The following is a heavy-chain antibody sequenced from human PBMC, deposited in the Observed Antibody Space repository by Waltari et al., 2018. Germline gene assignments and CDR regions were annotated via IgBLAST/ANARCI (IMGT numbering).Heavy chain of an antibody. J-gene: IGHJ4*02. D-gene: IGHD6-19*01. V-gene: IGHV4-59*08. Sequence: QVQLQESGPGLVKPSETLSLTCTVSGGSISSYYWSWIRQPPGKGLEWIGYIDYSGSTNSNPPLKKRVTISVDTSKNQFSLKLSSVTAADTAVYYCARQISAGKGGFDYWGQGTLVTVSS. CDR2: IDYSGST. CDR1: GGSISSYY. CDR3: ARQISAGKGGFDY.